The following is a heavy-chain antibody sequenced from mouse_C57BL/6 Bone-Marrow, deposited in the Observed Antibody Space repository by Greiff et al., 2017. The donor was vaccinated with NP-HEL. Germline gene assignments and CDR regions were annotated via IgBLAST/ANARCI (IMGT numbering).Heavy chain of an antibody. CDR3: TSRAYYSNYDYFDY. CDR2: IDPETGGT. Sequence: VQLQQSGAELVRPGASVTLSCKASGYTFTDYEMHWVKQTPVHGLEWIGAIDPETGGTAYNQKFQGKAILTAAKSSSTASMELRSLTSEDSAVYYCTSRAYYSNYDYFDYWGQGTTLTVSS. CDR1: GYTFTDYE. D-gene: IGHD2-5*01. J-gene: IGHJ2*01. V-gene: IGHV1-15*01.